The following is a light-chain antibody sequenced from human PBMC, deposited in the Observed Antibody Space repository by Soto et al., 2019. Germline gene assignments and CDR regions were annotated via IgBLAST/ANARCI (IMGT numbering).Light chain of an antibody. CDR1: QSILHTPNNKNY. CDR3: QQYYSTPPT. Sequence: DIVMTQSPDSLAVSLGERATIICKSSQSILHTPNNKNYLAWYQQKPGQPPKLLIHWASTRESGVPDRFSGSGSGTDFTLTISSLQAEDVAVYYCQQYYSTPPTFGQGTKVDIK. J-gene: IGKJ1*01. CDR2: WAS. V-gene: IGKV4-1*01.